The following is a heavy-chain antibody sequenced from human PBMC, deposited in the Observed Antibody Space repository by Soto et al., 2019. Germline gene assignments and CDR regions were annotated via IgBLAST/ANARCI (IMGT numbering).Heavy chain of an antibody. J-gene: IGHJ4*01. CDR1: GGSISSSSYY. CDR2: IYYSGST. CDR3: ARYNSASGTHCFDF. D-gene: IGHD6-13*01. Sequence: SETLSLTCTVSGGSISSSSYYWGWIRQPPGKGLEWIGSIYYSGSTYYNPSLKSRVTISVDTSKSQFSLRLTSVTAADTAVYYCARYNSASGTHCFDFWGHGALVTGSS. V-gene: IGHV4-39*07.